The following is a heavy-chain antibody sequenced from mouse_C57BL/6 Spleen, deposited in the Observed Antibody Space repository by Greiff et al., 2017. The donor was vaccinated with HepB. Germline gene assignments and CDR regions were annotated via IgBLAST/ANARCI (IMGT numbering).Heavy chain of an antibody. D-gene: IGHD2-3*01. Sequence: VQLQESGPGLVQPSQCLSITCTVSGFSLTSYGVHWVRQSPGKGLEWLGVIWSGGSTDYNAAFISRLSISKDNSKSQVFFKMNSLQADDTAIYYCARKGDGYGYAMDYWGQGTSVTVSS. J-gene: IGHJ4*01. CDR1: GFSLTSYG. CDR2: IWSGGST. V-gene: IGHV2-2*01. CDR3: ARKGDGYGYAMDY.